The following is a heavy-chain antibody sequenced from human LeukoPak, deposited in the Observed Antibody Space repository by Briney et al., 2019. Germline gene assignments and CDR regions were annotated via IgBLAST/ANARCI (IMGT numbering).Heavy chain of an antibody. CDR3: ARDKSRTYGSADAFDI. V-gene: IGHV4-39*07. D-gene: IGHD3-10*01. Sequence: NPSETLSLTCTVSGGSISSSSYYWGWIRQPPGKGLEWIGSIYYSGSTYYNPSLKSRVTISVDTSKNQFSLKLSSVTAADTAVYYCARDKSRTYGSADAFDIWGQGTMVTVSS. CDR2: IYYSGST. J-gene: IGHJ3*02. CDR1: GGSISSSSYY.